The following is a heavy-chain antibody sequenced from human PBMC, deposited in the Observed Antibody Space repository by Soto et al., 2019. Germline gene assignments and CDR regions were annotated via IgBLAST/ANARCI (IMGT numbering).Heavy chain of an antibody. CDR2: INAGNGNT. J-gene: IGHJ5*02. CDR1: GYTFTSYA. V-gene: IGHV1-3*01. Sequence: GASVKVSCKASGYTFTSYAMHWVRQAPGQRLEWMGWINAGNGNTKYSQKFQGRVTITRDTSASTAYMELSSLRSEDTAVYYCARDQSSQYCSGGSCYFWFDPWGQGTLVTVSS. D-gene: IGHD2-15*01. CDR3: ARDQSSQYCSGGSCYFWFDP.